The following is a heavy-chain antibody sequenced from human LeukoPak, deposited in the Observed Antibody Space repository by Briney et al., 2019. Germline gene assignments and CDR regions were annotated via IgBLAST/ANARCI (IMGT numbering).Heavy chain of an antibody. CDR3: ARDPYHRMGPPLDL. V-gene: IGHV3-33*01. CDR1: GFAFNNYG. J-gene: IGHJ5*02. Sequence: PGGSLRLSCAASGFAFNNYGMHWVRQAPGKGLEWVAVIWYDGSNKYYTDSVKGRFTISRDKSKNTLYLQMNSLRAEDTAVYYCARDPYHRMGPPLDLWGQGTLVTVSS. D-gene: IGHD1-14*01. CDR2: IWYDGSNK.